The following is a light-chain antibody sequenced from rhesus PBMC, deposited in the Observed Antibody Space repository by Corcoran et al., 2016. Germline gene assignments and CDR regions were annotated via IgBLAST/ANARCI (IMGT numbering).Light chain of an antibody. CDR1: QSISSW. CDR2: KEF. J-gene: IGKJ4*01. V-gene: IGKV1-22*01. CDR3: QEYSSSPLT. Sequence: DIQMTQSPSSLSASVGDTVTITCRASQSISSWLAWYQQKPGKSPKLLIYKEFSLQSWDTSRFSGSGSGTDFTLSISSLQSEDFTTYYCQEYSSSPLTFGGGTKVEIK.